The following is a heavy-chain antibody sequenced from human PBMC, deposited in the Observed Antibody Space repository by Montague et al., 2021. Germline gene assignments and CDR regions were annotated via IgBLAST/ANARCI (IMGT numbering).Heavy chain of an antibody. Sequence: SETLSLTCAVYGGSFSGYYWSWIRQPPGKGLEWIGEINHSGSTNYNPSLKSRATISVDTSKNQFSLKLSSVTAADTAVYYCARRGGTMVRGVKGYMDVWGKGTTVTVSS. J-gene: IGHJ6*03. V-gene: IGHV4-34*01. CDR1: GGSFSGYY. D-gene: IGHD3-10*01. CDR2: INHSGST. CDR3: ARRGGTMVRGVKGYMDV.